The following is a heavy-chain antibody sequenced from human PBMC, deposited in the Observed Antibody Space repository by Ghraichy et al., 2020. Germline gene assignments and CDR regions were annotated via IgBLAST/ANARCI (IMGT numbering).Heavy chain of an antibody. Sequence: SETLSLTCAVYGGSFSGYYWSWIRQPPGKGLEWIGEINHSGGTNYNPSLKSRVTISVDTSKNQFSLKLSSVTAADTAVYYCARVRRNRAGPKGYYYYGMDVWGQGTTVTVSS. J-gene: IGHJ6*02. CDR2: INHSGGT. V-gene: IGHV4-34*01. CDR1: GGSFSGYY. D-gene: IGHD1-14*01. CDR3: ARVRRNRAGPKGYYYYGMDV.